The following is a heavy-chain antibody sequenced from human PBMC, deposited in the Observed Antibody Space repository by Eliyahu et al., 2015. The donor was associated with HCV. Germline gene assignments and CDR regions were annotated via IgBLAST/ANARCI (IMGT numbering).Heavy chain of an antibody. V-gene: IGHV4-59*01. CDR2: IYYSGST. Sequence: QVQLRESGPGLVKPSETLSLTCTVSGGSISSYHWSWIRQPPGRGLEWIGYIYYSGSTEYNPSLKSRITLSVDTSKNQFSLRLTSVTSADTAVYFCARVVSGFCGGTTCLYYFDSWGQGTLVSVSS. CDR1: GGSISSYH. J-gene: IGHJ4*02. D-gene: IGHD2-2*03. CDR3: ARVVSGFCGGTTCLYYFDS.